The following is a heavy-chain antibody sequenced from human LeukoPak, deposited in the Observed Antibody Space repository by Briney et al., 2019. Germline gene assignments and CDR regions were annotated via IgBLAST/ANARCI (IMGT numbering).Heavy chain of an antibody. CDR3: ARVGYCSSTSCYQRGNWFDP. J-gene: IGHJ5*02. CDR1: GGSFSGYY. V-gene: IGHV4-34*01. CDR2: INHSGST. Sequence: PSETLSLTCAVYGGSFSGYYWSWIRQPPGKGLEWIGEINHSGSTYYNPSLKSRVTISVDTSKNQFSLKLSSVTAADTAVYYCARVGYCSSTSCYQRGNWFDPWGQGTLVTVSS. D-gene: IGHD2-2*03.